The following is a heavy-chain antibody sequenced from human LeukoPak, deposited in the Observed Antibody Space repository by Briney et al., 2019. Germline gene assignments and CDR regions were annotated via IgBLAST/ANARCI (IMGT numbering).Heavy chain of an antibody. CDR1: GYTFTSYG. CDR3: ARRFGVVAYIPYYYYYMDV. CDR2: ISAYNGNT. V-gene: IGHV1-18*01. J-gene: IGHJ6*03. D-gene: IGHD3-3*01. Sequence: GASVKVSCKASGYTFTSYGISWVRQAPAQGLEWMGWISAYNGNTNYAQKLQGRVTMTTDTSTSTAYMELRSLRSDDTAVYYCARRFGVVAYIPYYYYYMDVWGKGTTVTVSS.